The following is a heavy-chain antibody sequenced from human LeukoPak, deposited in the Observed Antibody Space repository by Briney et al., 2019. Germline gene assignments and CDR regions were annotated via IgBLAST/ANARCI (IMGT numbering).Heavy chain of an antibody. CDR2: IYYSGST. Sequence: PSETPSLTCTVSGGSISSSSYYWGWIRQPPGKGLEWIGSIYYSGSTYYNPSLKSRVTISVDTSKNQFSLKLSSVTAADTAVYYCARLEVVGANHYFDYWGQGTLVTVSS. D-gene: IGHD1-26*01. V-gene: IGHV4-39*01. J-gene: IGHJ4*02. CDR1: GGSISSSSYY. CDR3: ARLEVVGANHYFDY.